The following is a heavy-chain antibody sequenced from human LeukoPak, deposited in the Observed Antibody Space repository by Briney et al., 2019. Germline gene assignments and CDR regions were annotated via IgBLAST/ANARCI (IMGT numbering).Heavy chain of an antibody. CDR2: INPNSGGT. Sequence: ASVKVSCKASGGTFSSYAISWVRQAPGQGLEWMGWINPNSGGTNYAQKFQGRVTVTRDTSISTAYMELSRLRSDDTAVYYCARDIVVVPAAKSVSGTYYYYGMDVWGQGTTVTVSS. J-gene: IGHJ6*02. D-gene: IGHD2-2*01. CDR3: ARDIVVVPAAKSVSGTYYYYGMDV. CDR1: GGTFSSYA. V-gene: IGHV1-2*02.